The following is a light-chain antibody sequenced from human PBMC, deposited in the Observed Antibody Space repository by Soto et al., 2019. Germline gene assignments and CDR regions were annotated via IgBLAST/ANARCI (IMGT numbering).Light chain of an antibody. CDR3: CSFTSGTTAYV. J-gene: IGLJ1*01. CDR1: SSDVGAYNY. V-gene: IGLV2-14*01. CDR2: DVT. Sequence: QSALTQPGSVSGSPGQSITISCTGTSSDVGAYNYVSWYQQHPGKAPKLMIYDVTNRPSGVSTRFSCSKSCNTASLTISGLQAADEADYYCCSFTSGTTAYVFGTGTKLTVL.